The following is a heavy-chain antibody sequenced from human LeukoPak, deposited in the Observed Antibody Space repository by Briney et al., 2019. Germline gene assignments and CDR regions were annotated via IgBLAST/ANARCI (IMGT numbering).Heavy chain of an antibody. J-gene: IGHJ4*02. CDR3: ARGRHCSSTSCYPNFDY. CDR1: GGSFNGYY. D-gene: IGHD2-2*01. CDR2: INHSGST. Sequence: PSETLSLTCAVYGGSFNGYYWSWIRQPPGKGLEWIGEINHSGSTNYNPSLKSRVTISVDTSKNQFSLKLSSVTAADTAVYYCARGRHCSSTSCYPNFDYWGQGTLVTVSS. V-gene: IGHV4-34*01.